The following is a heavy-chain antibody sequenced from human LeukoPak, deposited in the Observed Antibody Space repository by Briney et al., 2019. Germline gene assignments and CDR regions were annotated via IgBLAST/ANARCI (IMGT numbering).Heavy chain of an antibody. D-gene: IGHD2-2*01. J-gene: IGHJ3*02. CDR2: ISGSGGST. Sequence: GGSLRLSCAASGFTFSSYWMSWVRQAPGKGLEWVSAISGSGGSTYYADSVKGRFTISRDNSKNTLYLQMNSLRAEDTAVYYCAKDRYADDAFDIWGQGTMVTVSS. CDR1: GFTFSSYW. CDR3: AKDRYADDAFDI. V-gene: IGHV3-23*01.